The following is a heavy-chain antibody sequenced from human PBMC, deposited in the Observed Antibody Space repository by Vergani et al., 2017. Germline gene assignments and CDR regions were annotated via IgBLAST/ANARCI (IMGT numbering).Heavy chain of an antibody. V-gene: IGHV4-61*02. CDR3: ARVDTQVPATSHFYYMDV. Sequence: QVKLQESGPGLLKPSQTLSLTCTVSGESIRSGSHYWSWIRQPAGKGPEWIGHIHTGGSTDLNPSFKSRVSISVDTSKSQFSLKLNSVTVADTAVYYCARVDTQVPATSHFYYMDVLGKGTTVVVSS. D-gene: IGHD6-25*01. CDR1: GESIRSGSHY. CDR2: IHTGGST. J-gene: IGHJ6*03.